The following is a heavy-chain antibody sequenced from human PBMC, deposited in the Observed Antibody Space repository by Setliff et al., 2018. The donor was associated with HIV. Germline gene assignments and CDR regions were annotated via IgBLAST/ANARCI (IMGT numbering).Heavy chain of an antibody. V-gene: IGHV4-31*03. CDR2: IYYSGST. D-gene: IGHD2-15*01. J-gene: IGHJ5*02. Sequence: PSETLSLTCTVSGGSISSGGYYWNWIRQHPGKGLEWIGYIYYSGSTYYNPSLKSRVTISVDTSKNQFSLKLSSVTAADTAVYYCARHHYSNWFDPWGQGTLVTVSS. CDR3: ARHHYSNWFDP. CDR1: GGSISSGGYY.